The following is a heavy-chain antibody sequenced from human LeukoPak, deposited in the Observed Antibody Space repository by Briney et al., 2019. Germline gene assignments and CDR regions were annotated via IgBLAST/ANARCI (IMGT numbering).Heavy chain of an antibody. V-gene: IGHV1-46*01. Sequence: ASVKVSCKASGYTFTSYYIHWVRQAPGQGLEWMGIINPSGGSTIYAQKLQGRVTMTTDTSTSTAHMELRSLRSDDTAVYYCARGRCSSTSCYTSDAFDIWGQGTMVTVSS. J-gene: IGHJ3*02. CDR3: ARGRCSSTSCYTSDAFDI. CDR2: INPSGGST. CDR1: GYTFTSYY. D-gene: IGHD2-2*02.